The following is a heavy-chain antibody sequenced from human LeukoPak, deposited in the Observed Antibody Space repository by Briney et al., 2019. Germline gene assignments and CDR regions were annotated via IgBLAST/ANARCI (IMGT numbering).Heavy chain of an antibody. J-gene: IGHJ3*02. CDR3: ARRPSTAFDI. CDR1: SGSISSGGYY. Sequence: SETLSLTCTVSSGSISSGGYYWSWLRQHPGKGLEWIGYIYYSGSTYYNPSLKSRVTISVDTSKNQFSLKLSSVTAADTAVYYCARRPSTAFDIWGQGTMVTVSS. V-gene: IGHV4-31*03. CDR2: IYYSGST.